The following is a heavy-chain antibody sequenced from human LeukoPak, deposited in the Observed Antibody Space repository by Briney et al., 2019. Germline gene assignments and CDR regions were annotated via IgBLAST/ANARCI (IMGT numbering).Heavy chain of an antibody. V-gene: IGHV3-23*01. Sequence: GGSLRLSWAAAAFTFSSYAMSWVRKAPGKGLEWVSAISGSCGSTYYADSVKGRFTISRDNSKNTLSLPMNSLRAEDTAVYYCARLPYYDFWSGYPYYFDYWGQGTLVTVSS. CDR2: ISGSCGST. D-gene: IGHD3-3*01. CDR1: AFTFSSYA. J-gene: IGHJ4*02. CDR3: ARLPYYDFWSGYPYYFDY.